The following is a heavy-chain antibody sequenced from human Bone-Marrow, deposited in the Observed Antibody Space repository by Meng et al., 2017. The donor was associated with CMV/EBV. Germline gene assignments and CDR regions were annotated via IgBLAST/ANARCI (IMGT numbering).Heavy chain of an antibody. V-gene: IGHV4-39*07. J-gene: IGHJ5*02. D-gene: IGHD3-3*01. Sequence: SETLSLTCTVSGGSISGSSYYWAWIRQPPGKGLEWIGSIYYSGNTYYNPSLKSRVTISLDTSNNQFSLKLSSVTAADTAVYYCARAREEYYDFWSGFFGWFDPWGQGTLVTVSS. CDR1: GGSISGSSYY. CDR2: IYYSGNT. CDR3: ARAREEYYDFWSGFFGWFDP.